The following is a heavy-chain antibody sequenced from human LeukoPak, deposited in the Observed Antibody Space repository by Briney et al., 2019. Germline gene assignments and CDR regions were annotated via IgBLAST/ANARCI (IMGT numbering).Heavy chain of an antibody. V-gene: IGHV1-18*01. J-gene: IGHJ3*02. CDR1: GYTFTIYG. CDR3: ARQFEYIHAFDI. Sequence: GASVTVSCKASGYTFTIYGISWVRQAPGQGIEWMGWISAYNGNTNYAQKLQGRVTMTTDTSTSTAYMELRSLRSDDTAVYYCARQFEYIHAFDIWGQGTMVTVSS. D-gene: IGHD6-6*01. CDR2: ISAYNGNT.